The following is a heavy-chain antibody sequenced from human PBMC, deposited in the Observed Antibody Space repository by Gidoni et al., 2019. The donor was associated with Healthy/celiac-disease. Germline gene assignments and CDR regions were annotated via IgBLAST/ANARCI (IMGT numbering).Heavy chain of an antibody. J-gene: IGHJ2*01. CDR1: GGSISSSNW. V-gene: IGHV4-4*02. CDR3: ATLVRGGLLYWYFDL. CDR2: IYHSGST. Sequence: QVQLQESGPGLVKPSGTLSLTCAVSGGSISSSNWWSWVRPPPGKGLEWIGEIYHSGSTNYNPSLKSRVTISVDKSKNQFSLKLSSVTAADTAVYYCATLVRGGLLYWYFDLWGRGTLVTVSS. D-gene: IGHD3-10*01.